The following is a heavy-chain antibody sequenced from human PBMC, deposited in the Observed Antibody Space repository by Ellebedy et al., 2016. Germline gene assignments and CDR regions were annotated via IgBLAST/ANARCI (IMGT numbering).Heavy chain of an antibody. D-gene: IGHD3-10*01. CDR3: AKEGLLWFGELLFGAPFDYYYGMDV. J-gene: IGHJ6*02. Sequence: GGSLRLXXAASGFTFSDYAMSWVRQAPGKGLEWVSGISGSGGSTDYADSVKGRCTISRDNTKNTLYLQMNSLRAEDTAVYYCAKEGLLWFGELLFGAPFDYYYGMDVWGQGTTVTVSS. V-gene: IGHV3-23*01. CDR2: ISGSGGST. CDR1: GFTFSDYA.